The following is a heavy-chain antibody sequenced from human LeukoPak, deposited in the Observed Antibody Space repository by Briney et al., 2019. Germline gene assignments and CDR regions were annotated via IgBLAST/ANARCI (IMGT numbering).Heavy chain of an antibody. Sequence: GGSLRLSCAASGFTFSSYERNWVRQAPGNGLEWVSYISSIGSTIYYADSVKGRFTISRDNAKTSLYLQMNSLRAEDTAVYYCAELRITMVGGVWGKGTTVTISS. V-gene: IGHV3-48*03. CDR1: GFTFSSYE. CDR3: AELRITMVGGV. J-gene: IGHJ6*04. CDR2: ISSIGSTI. D-gene: IGHD3-10*01.